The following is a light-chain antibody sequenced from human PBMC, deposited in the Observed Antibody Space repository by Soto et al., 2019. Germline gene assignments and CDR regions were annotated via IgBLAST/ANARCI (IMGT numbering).Light chain of an antibody. Sequence: EIVMSQSPATLSVSPGERATLSCRASQSVSSNLAWYQQKPGQAPRLLIYGASTRATGIPGRFSGSGSGTDFILTISSLQSEDFAVYYCQQYNNWPYTFGQGTKLEIK. CDR2: GAS. V-gene: IGKV3D-15*01. J-gene: IGKJ2*01. CDR1: QSVSSN. CDR3: QQYNNWPYT.